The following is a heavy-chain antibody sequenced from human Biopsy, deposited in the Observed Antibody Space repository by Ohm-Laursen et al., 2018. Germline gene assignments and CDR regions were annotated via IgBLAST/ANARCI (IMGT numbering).Heavy chain of an antibody. Sequence: GTLSLTCAVTYGSISGHFWSWIRQAPGKGLEWIGYVCYNGNTNYSPSLKSRATISLDTSKDRFSRKLTSVTAADTAMYYCARALPPHLQSGYLWGQGTLVTVSS. CDR1: YGSISGHF. CDR3: ARALPPHLQSGYL. D-gene: IGHD5-24*01. J-gene: IGHJ5*02. CDR2: VCYNGNT. V-gene: IGHV4-59*08.